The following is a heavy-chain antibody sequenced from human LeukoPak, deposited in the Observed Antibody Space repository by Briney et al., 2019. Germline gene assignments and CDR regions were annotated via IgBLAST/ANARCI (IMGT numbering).Heavy chain of an antibody. J-gene: IGHJ4*02. CDR1: GFTFDDYA. CDR3: ARDPNWNYDMGEGHIY. CDR2: ISSSSSYI. Sequence: PGGSLRLSCAASGFTFDDYAMHWVRQAPGKGLEWVSSISSSSSYIYYADSVKGRFTISRDNSKNTLYLQMNSLRAEDTAVYYCARDPNWNYDMGEGHIYWGQGTLVTVSS. D-gene: IGHD1-7*01. V-gene: IGHV3-21*01.